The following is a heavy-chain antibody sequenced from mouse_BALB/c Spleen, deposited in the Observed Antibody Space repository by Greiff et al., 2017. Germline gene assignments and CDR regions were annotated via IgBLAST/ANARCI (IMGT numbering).Heavy chain of an antibody. CDR2: IDPENGDT. Sequence: EVQLQQSGAELVRSGASVKLSCTASGFNITDYYMHWVKQRPEQGLEWIGWIDPENGDTEYAPKFQGKATMTADTSSNTAYLQLSSLTYEDTAVYYCNECGGRAMDYWGQGTSVTVSS. V-gene: IGHV14-4*02. D-gene: IGHD1-1*01. CDR3: NECGGRAMDY. J-gene: IGHJ4*01. CDR1: GFNITDYY.